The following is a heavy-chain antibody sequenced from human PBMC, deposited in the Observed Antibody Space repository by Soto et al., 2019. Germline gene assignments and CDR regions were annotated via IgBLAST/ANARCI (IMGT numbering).Heavy chain of an antibody. J-gene: IGHJ5*02. CDR3: ASFTYYDILAGYHGRHGWFDP. CDR2: IYYSGST. Sequence: PSETLSLTCTVSGGSISSYYWSWIRQPPGKGLEWIGYIYYSGSTNYNPSLKSRVTISVDTSKNQLSLKLSSVTAADTAVYYCASFTYYDILAGYHGRHGWFDPWGQGTLVTVSS. CDR1: GGSISSYY. D-gene: IGHD3-9*01. V-gene: IGHV4-59*01.